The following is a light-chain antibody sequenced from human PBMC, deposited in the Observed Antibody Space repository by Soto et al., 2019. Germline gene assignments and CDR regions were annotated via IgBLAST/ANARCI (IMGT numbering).Light chain of an antibody. CDR2: EVS. J-gene: IGLJ2*01. CDR1: SSDVGGYNF. V-gene: IGLV2-14*01. CDR3: SSYTSSSTLV. Sequence: QSALTQPAAVSGSPGQSITISCTGTSSDVGGYNFVSWYQQHSDKAPKLIIYEVSDRPSGVSDRFSGSKSGNTASLTISGLQAEDEADYYCSSYTSSSTLVFGGGTKVTVL.